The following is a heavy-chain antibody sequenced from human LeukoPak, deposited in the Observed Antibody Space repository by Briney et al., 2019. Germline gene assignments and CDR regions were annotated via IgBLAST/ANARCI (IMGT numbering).Heavy chain of an antibody. CDR3: ARDMLETVVSPDPGDY. J-gene: IGHJ4*02. Sequence: ASVKVSCKASGYAFTSYGINWVRQAPGQGLEWMGWISAYNGNTNYAQKLQGRVTMTTDTSTSTAYMELRSLRSDDTAVYYCARDMLETVVSPDPGDYWGQGTLVTVSS. V-gene: IGHV1-18*01. D-gene: IGHD1-1*01. CDR1: GYAFTSYG. CDR2: ISAYNGNT.